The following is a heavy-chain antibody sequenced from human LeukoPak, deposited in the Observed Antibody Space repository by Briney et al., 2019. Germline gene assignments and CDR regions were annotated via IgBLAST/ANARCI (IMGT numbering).Heavy chain of an antibody. CDR3: ATKGGYSSHFDY. V-gene: IGHV1-2*02. J-gene: IGHJ4*02. D-gene: IGHD3-22*01. CDR1: GYAFTGYY. Sequence: ASVKVSCKASGYAFTGYYMHWVRQAPGQGLEWMGWINPNSGGTNYAQKFQGRVTMTRDTSISTAYMELSRLRSDDTAVYYCATKGGYSSHFDYWGQGTLVTVSS. CDR2: INPNSGGT.